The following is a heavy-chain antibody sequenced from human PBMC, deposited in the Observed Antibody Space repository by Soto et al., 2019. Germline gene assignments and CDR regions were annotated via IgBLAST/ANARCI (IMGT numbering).Heavy chain of an antibody. V-gene: IGHV1-24*01. Sequence: ALVKVSCTVSGYNLTELSMHWVRQAPGKGLEWMGGFDPEDGETIYAQKFQGRVTMTEDTSTDTAYMELSSLRSEDTAVYYCATTPLSGGYYQTTDYWGQGTLVTVSS. J-gene: IGHJ4*02. CDR2: FDPEDGET. CDR1: GYNLTELS. D-gene: IGHD3-22*01. CDR3: ATTPLSGGYYQTTDY.